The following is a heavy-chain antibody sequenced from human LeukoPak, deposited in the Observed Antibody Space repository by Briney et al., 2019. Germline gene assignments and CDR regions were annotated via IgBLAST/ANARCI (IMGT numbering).Heavy chain of an antibody. CDR2: INPNSGGT. D-gene: IGHD6-19*01. J-gene: IGHJ4*02. CDR3: ARGSPGIAVADYFDY. Sequence: ASVKVSCKASGCTFTGYYMHWVRQAPGQGLEWMGWINPNSGGTNYAQKFQGRVTMTRDTSISTAYMELSRLRSDDTAVYYCARGSPGIAVADYFDYWGQGTLVTVSS. V-gene: IGHV1-2*02. CDR1: GCTFTGYY.